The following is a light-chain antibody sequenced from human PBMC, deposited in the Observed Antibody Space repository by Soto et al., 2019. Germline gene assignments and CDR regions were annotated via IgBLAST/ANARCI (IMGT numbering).Light chain of an antibody. Sequence: DIRMTQSPSTLAASVGDRVTITCRASQSISSYLNWYKQKPGKAPNFVIYVASSLQSEVPSRFSGSGSGTDFTLTITSLKPEDFETYYCQQSYGTPITFGQGTRLEI. V-gene: IGKV1-39*01. CDR1: QSISSY. CDR2: VAS. J-gene: IGKJ5*01. CDR3: QQSYGTPIT.